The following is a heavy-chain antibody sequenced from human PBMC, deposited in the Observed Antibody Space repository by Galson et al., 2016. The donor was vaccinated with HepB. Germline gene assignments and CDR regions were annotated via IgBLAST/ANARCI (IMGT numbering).Heavy chain of an antibody. Sequence: SLRLSCAASGFTVSNNFMRWVRQAPGKGLEWVSLIYSGGGTHYVDSVKGRFIIPRDNSKNTPYLHMNSLRVEDTAVYYRARGGNYGYTWGLGTLVTVSS. CDR1: GFTVSNNF. CDR2: IYSGGGT. D-gene: IGHD1-26*01. V-gene: IGHV3-53*01. J-gene: IGHJ4*02. CDR3: ARGGNYGYT.